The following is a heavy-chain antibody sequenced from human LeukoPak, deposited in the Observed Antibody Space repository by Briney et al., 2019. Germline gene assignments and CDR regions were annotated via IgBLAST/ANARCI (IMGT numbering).Heavy chain of an antibody. V-gene: IGHV4-59*08. J-gene: IGHJ4*02. CDR2: IYYSGST. CDR1: GDSMSNYY. Sequence: SETLSLTCTVSGDSMSNYYWSWIRQPPGKGLEWIGHIYYSGSTNYNPSLKSRVTISVDTSKNQFSLKLSSVTAADTAVYYCARHSNDFWSGYHDYYFDYWGQGTLVTVSS. CDR3: ARHSNDFWSGYHDYYFDY. D-gene: IGHD3-3*01.